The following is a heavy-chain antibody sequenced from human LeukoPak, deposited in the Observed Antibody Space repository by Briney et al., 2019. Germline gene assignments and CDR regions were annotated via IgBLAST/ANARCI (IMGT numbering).Heavy chain of an antibody. J-gene: IGHJ4*02. D-gene: IGHD4-17*01. CDR2: ISASGRST. V-gene: IGHV3-23*01. CDR3: AKDVGTVTTYIDH. Sequence: GGSLRLSCAASGFTFTGHAMNWVRQAPGKGREWVSSISASGRSTHFADSLKGRFIISRDNSRNTVYLQMNSLRVDDTALYYCAKDVGTVTTYIDHWGQGSLVTVSS. CDR1: GFTFTGHA.